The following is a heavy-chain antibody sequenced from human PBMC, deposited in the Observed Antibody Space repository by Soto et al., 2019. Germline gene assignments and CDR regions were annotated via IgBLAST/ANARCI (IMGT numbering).Heavy chain of an antibody. CDR3: ARVGYDSSGYFDYFDY. CDR1: GGSISSGGYS. V-gene: IGHV4-30-2*01. Sequence: NPSETLSLTCAVSGGSISSGGYSWSWIRQPPGKGLEWIGYIYHSGSTYYNPSLKSRVTISVDRSKNQFSLKLSSVTAADTAVYYCARVGYDSSGYFDYFDYWGQGTLVTVSS. CDR2: IYHSGST. D-gene: IGHD3-22*01. J-gene: IGHJ4*02.